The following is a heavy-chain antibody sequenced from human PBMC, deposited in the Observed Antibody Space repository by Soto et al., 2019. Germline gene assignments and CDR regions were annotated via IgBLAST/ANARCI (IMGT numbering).Heavy chain of an antibody. CDR3: ARDRGGGSIFGGHYGMDV. J-gene: IGHJ6*02. CDR2: ISSSSSST. CDR1: GFIFRDFY. V-gene: IGHV3-11*06. Sequence: QVQLLESGGGLVKPGGSLRISCAASGFIFRDFYMSWIRQVPGKGLEWLSKISSSSSSTDYADSVKGRFTISRDNAKNSLYLQMSSLRAEDTAVYYCARDRGGGSIFGGHYGMDVWGQGTTVTVSS. D-gene: IGHD3-3*01.